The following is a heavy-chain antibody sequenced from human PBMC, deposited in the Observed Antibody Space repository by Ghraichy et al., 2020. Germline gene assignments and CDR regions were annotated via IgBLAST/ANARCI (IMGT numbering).Heavy chain of an antibody. CDR1: GGSISSYY. V-gene: IGHV4-4*07. Sequence: SETLSLTCTVSGGSISSYYWSWIRQPAGKGLEWIGRIYTSGSTYYNPSLKSRVTISVDTSKNQFSLKLSSVTAADTAVYYCARDRYNWNDNYYYYGMDVWGQGTTVTVSS. CDR3: ARDRYNWNDNYYYYGMDV. J-gene: IGHJ6*02. CDR2: IYTSGST. D-gene: IGHD1-20*01.